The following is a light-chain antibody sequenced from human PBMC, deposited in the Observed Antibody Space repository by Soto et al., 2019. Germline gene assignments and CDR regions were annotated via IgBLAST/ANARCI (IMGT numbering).Light chain of an antibody. V-gene: IGKV3-11*01. CDR2: DAS. CDR3: QQRLHWPIT. CDR1: QTVGRY. Sequence: EIVLTQSPATLSLSPGDRVTLSCRASQTVGRYLSWYQHSPGQGPRLLVYDASNRDTGIPARFSGSGSETDFALTIRSLEPEDFAVYYCQQRLHWPITCRQGTRLELK. J-gene: IGKJ5*01.